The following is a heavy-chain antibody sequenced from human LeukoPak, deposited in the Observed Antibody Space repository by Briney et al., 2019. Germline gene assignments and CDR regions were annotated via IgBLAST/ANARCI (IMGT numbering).Heavy chain of an antibody. V-gene: IGHV4-4*07. D-gene: IGHD1-7*01. CDR1: GDSFSSYF. J-gene: IGHJ4*02. CDR3: AREITGTRGVDY. CDR2: MYTSGIT. Sequence: SETLSLTCTVSGDSFSSYFWSWIRQPAGKGLEWIGRMYTSGITNSNPSLKSRVTMSVDTSKNQFSLNLTSMTAADTAVYYCAREITGTRGVDYWGQGILVTVSS.